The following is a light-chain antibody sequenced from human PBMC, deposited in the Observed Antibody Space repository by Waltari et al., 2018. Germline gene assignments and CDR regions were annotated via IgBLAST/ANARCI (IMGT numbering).Light chain of an antibody. Sequence: IQLTQSPSTLSASVVARVTSTCRASQSIDNWLTWYQQKPGKAPKRLIYKASRLDSGVPSRFSASGSGAEFTLTISSLQPDDFAAYYCQPYDRFSATFGQGTPVEIK. CDR3: QPYDRFSAT. J-gene: IGKJ1*01. V-gene: IGKV1-5*03. CDR2: KAS. CDR1: QSIDNW.